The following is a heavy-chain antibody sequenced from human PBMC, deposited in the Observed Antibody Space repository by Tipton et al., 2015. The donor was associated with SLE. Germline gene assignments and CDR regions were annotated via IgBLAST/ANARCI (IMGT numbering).Heavy chain of an antibody. J-gene: IGHJ4*02. CDR3: ASRQVYYDSSGYYFDY. Sequence: TLSLTCTVSGGSISSYYWSWIRQPPGKGLEWIGYIYYSGSTNYNPSLKSRVTISVDTSKNQFSLKLSSVTAADTAVYYCASRQVYYDSSGYYFDYWGQGTLVTVSS. V-gene: IGHV4-59*12. CDR1: GGSISSYY. CDR2: IYYSGST. D-gene: IGHD3-22*01.